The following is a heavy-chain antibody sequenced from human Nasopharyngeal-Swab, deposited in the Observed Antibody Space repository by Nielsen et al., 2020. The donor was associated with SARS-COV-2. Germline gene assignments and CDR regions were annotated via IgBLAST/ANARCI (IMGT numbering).Heavy chain of an antibody. V-gene: IGHV3-21*01. D-gene: IGHD3-22*01. J-gene: IGHJ3*02. CDR2: ISSSSSYI. Sequence: LKISCAASGFTFSSYSMNWVRQAPGKGLEWVSSISSSSSYIYYADSVKGRFTISRDNAKNSLYLQMNSLRAEDTAVYYCARGAYYDSRGAFDIWGQGTMVTVSS. CDR3: ARGAYYDSRGAFDI. CDR1: GFTFSSYS.